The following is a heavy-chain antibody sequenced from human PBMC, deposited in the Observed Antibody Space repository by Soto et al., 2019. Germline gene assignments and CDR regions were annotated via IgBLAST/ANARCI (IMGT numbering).Heavy chain of an antibody. CDR3: ARXLIXASGTSDP. Sequence: QVQLVESGGGVVQPGRSLRLSCAASGFTFSSYGMHWVRQAPGKGLDWVAVIWYDGSNKYYAGSVKGRFTISRDNSKNTLYLXMNSLXAEDXAVYYCARXLIXASGTSDPWGQGTLVTVSS. CDR1: GFTFSSYG. J-gene: IGHJ5*02. V-gene: IGHV3-33*01. CDR2: IWYDGSNK. D-gene: IGHD6-13*01.